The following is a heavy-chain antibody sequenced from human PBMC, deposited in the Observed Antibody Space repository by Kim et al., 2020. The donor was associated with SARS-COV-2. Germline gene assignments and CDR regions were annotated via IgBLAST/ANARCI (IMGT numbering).Heavy chain of an antibody. CDR3: ARDLDNRVYYGMDV. D-gene: IGHD1-1*01. J-gene: IGHJ6*02. V-gene: IGHV1-69*04. Sequence: AQKFQGRVTITADKYTSTAYMELSSLRSEDTAVYYCARDLDNRVYYGMDVWGQGTTVTVSS.